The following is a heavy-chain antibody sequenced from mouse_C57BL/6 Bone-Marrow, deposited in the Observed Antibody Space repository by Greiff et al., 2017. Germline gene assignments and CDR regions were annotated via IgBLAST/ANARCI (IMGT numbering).Heavy chain of an antibody. V-gene: IGHV2-2*01. CDR3: ASYYDAMDY. J-gene: IGHJ4*01. Sequence: VQRVESGPGLVQPSQSLSITCTVSGFSLTSYGVHWVRQSPGKGLEWLGVIWSGGSTGYNAAFISRLSISKDNSKSQVFFKMNSLQADDTAIYYCASYYDAMDYWGQGTSVTVSS. CDR2: IWSGGST. CDR1: GFSLTSYG.